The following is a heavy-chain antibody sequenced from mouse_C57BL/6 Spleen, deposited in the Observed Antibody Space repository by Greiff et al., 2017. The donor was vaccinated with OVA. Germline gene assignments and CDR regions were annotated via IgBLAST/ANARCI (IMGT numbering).Heavy chain of an antibody. CDR2: IWSGGST. D-gene: IGHD2-4*01. CDR1: GFSLTSYG. CDR3: ASLIYYDYDEAMDY. Sequence: QVQLKESGPGLVQPSQSLSITCTVSGFSLTSYGVHWVRQSPGKGLEWRGVIWSGGSTDYNAAFISRLSISKDNSKSQVFFKMNSLQADDTAIYYCASLIYYDYDEAMDYWGQGTSVTVSS. V-gene: IGHV2-2*01. J-gene: IGHJ4*01.